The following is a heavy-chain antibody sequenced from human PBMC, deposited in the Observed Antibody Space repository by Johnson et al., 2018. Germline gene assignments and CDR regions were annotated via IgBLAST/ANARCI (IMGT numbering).Heavy chain of an antibody. V-gene: IGHV3-21*01. J-gene: IGHJ3*02. CDR1: GFTFSSYS. Sequence: EVQLVESGGGLVKPGGSLRLSCAASGFTFSSYSINWVRQAPGKGLEWVSSISSSSTYIYYADSVKGRFTISRDNANNSLYLKMNSLRAEDTAVYYCARDPITGTSDAFDIWGQGTMVTVSS. CDR3: ARDPITGTSDAFDI. D-gene: IGHD1-7*01. CDR2: ISSSSTYI.